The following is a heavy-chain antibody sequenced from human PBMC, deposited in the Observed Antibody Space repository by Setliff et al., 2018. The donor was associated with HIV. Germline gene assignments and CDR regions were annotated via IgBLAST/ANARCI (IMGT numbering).Heavy chain of an antibody. Sequence: AASVKVSCKASHYTLINYGVSWVRQAPGQGLEWMGWIGSYSGYTIYAQKFQDRLTMTTDTSTTTASMELRSLRSDDTAVYHCVRGHCNSDKCWYTWFDPWGQGTLVTVPS. V-gene: IGHV1-18*01. CDR1: HYTLINYG. CDR2: IGSYSGYT. J-gene: IGHJ5*02. D-gene: IGHD2-2*01. CDR3: VRGHCNSDKCWYTWFDP.